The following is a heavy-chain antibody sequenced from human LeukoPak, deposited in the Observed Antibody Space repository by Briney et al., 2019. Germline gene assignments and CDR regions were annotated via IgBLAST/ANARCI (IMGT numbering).Heavy chain of an antibody. CDR3: AKRLKFRVVVAATLPDYYFDY. Sequence: GGSLRLSCAASGFTFSSYAMSWVRQAPGKGLEWVSAISGSGGSTYYADSVKGRLTISRDNSKNTLYLQMNSLRAEDTAVYYCAKRLKFRVVVAATLPDYYFDYWGQGTLVTVSS. D-gene: IGHD2-15*01. V-gene: IGHV3-23*01. CDR2: ISGSGGST. J-gene: IGHJ4*02. CDR1: GFTFSSYA.